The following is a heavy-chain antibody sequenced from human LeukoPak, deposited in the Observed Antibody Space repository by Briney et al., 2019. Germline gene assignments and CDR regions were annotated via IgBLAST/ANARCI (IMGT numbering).Heavy chain of an antibody. D-gene: IGHD1-7*01. J-gene: IGHJ5*02. CDR2: IYYSGST. Sequence: SETLSLTCTVSGGSISSGGYYWSWIRQHPGKGLEWIGYIYYSGSTYYNPSLKSRVTISVDTSKNQFSLKLSSETAADTAVYYCAREKNWNYAGDWFDPWGQGTLVTVSS. V-gene: IGHV4-31*03. CDR1: GGSISSGGYY. CDR3: AREKNWNYAGDWFDP.